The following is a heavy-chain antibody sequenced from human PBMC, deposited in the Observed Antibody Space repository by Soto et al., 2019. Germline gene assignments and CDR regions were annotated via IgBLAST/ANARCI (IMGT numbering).Heavy chain of an antibody. CDR1: GYSFTSYW. J-gene: IGHJ6*02. V-gene: IGHV5-51*01. CDR3: ASGYCSGGSCSRYGMDV. CDR2: IYPGDSET. D-gene: IGHD2-15*01. Sequence: PGESLKISCKGSGYSFTSYWIGWVRQMPGKGLEWMGIIYPGDSETRYSPSFQGQVTISADKSISTAYLQWSSLKASDTAMYYCASGYCSGGSCSRYGMDVWGQGTTVTVSS.